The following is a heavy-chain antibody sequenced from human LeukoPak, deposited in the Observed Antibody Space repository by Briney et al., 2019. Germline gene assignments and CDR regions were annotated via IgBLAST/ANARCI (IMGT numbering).Heavy chain of an antibody. CDR3: ASRPNYSAIDP. J-gene: IGHJ5*02. CDR1: GGSFSGYY. Sequence: SETLSLTCAVYGGSFSGYYWSWIRQPPGKGLEWIGEINHSGSTNYNPSLKSRVTISVDTSKNQFSLKLSSVTAADTAVYYCASRPNYSAIDPWGQGTLVTVSS. D-gene: IGHD4-11*01. CDR2: INHSGST. V-gene: IGHV4-34*01.